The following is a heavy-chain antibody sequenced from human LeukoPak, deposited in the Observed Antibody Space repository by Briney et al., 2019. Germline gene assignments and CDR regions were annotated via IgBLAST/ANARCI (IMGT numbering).Heavy chain of an antibody. J-gene: IGHJ1*01. CDR2: IRQDGSEQ. Sequence: GGSLRLSCAASGFTFSNYWMSWARQVPGKGLEWMANIRQDGSEQQYVDSVKGRFTISRDNAKNSVYLQMNSLRAEDTAVYYCVSIRRSVFFCYWGQGSLVAVSS. CDR3: VSIRRSVFFCY. CDR1: GFTFSNYW. V-gene: IGHV3-7*01. D-gene: IGHD2-8*01.